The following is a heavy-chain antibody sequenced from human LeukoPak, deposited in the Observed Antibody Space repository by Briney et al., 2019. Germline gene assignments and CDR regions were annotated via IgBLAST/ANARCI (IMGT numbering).Heavy chain of an antibody. CDR2: FSSSGEST. Sequence: GGALRLFCTASGFTFSCYCMSLGRPAPEKGLGLGSIFSSSGESTWYAGSVKGQFTISRDNSKNTLYLQMNSLRAEDTAVYYCARDRPNYYESNGHYYRRDGDYWGLGILVTVSS. CDR3: ARDRPNYYESNGHYYRRDGDY. V-gene: IGHV3-23*01. D-gene: IGHD3-22*01. J-gene: IGHJ4*02. CDR1: GFTFSCYC.